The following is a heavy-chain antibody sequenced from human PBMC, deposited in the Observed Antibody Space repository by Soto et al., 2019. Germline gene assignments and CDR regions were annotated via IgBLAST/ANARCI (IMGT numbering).Heavy chain of an antibody. CDR2: IIPIFGIP. V-gene: IGHV1-69*02. J-gene: IGHJ6*02. Sequence: SVKVSCKASGGTFSRYSITWVRQAPGHGLEWIGRIIPIFGIPTYAQKFQGRVTITADESTSTAYMDLRSLRSDDTAVYYCASGMFSSTSCYAADYYYYGMDVWGQGTTVTVSS. CDR1: GGTFSRYS. CDR3: ASGMFSSTSCYAADYYYYGMDV. D-gene: IGHD2-2*01.